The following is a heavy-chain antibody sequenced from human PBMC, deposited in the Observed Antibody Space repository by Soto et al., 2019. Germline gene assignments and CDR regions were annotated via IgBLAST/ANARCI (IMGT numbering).Heavy chain of an antibody. CDR3: AKGEAAYCYGPTRGCNFDY. CDR1: GFIFSNYA. D-gene: IGHD2-21*01. V-gene: IGHV3-23*01. J-gene: IGHJ4*02. CDR2: INDNGGST. Sequence: GGSLRLSCAASGFIFSNYAMSWVRQAPGKGLEWVSLINDNGGSTYYADSVKGRFTISRDNSKNTLYLQMNSLRAEDTALYYCAKGEAAYCYGPTRGCNFDYGGQGTLVNVSS.